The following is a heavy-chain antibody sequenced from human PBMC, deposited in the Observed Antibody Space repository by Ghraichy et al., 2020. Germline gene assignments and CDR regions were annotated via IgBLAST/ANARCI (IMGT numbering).Heavy chain of an antibody. D-gene: IGHD6-6*01. J-gene: IGHJ6*02. CDR1: GGSISSGGYY. Sequence: SETLSLTCTVSGGSISSGGYYWSWIRQHPRKGLEWIGYIYYSGSTYYNPSLKSRVTISVDTSKNQFSLKLSSVTAADTAVYYCARDHGPKQLVSGYYYYGMDVWGQGTTVPVSS. CDR2: IYYSGST. V-gene: IGHV4-31*03. CDR3: ARDHGPKQLVSGYYYYGMDV.